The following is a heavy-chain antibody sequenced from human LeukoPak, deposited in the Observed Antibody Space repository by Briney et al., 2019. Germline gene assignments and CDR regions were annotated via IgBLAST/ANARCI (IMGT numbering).Heavy chain of an antibody. J-gene: IGHJ3*02. CDR1: GFTFSSYA. Sequence: PGGSLRLSCAASGFTFSSYAMSWVRQAPGKGLEWVSAISGSGGSTYYADSVKGRFTIFRDNSKNTLYLQMKSLRAEDTAVYYCATETPRDDYDSSGYSDAFDIWGQGTMVTVSS. D-gene: IGHD3-22*01. CDR3: ATETPRDDYDSSGYSDAFDI. CDR2: ISGSGGST. V-gene: IGHV3-23*01.